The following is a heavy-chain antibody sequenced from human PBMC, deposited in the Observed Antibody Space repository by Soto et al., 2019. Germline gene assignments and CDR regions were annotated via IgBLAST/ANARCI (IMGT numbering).Heavy chain of an antibody. J-gene: IGHJ3*02. CDR2: IYPGDSDS. D-gene: IGHD3-10*01. Sequence: GESLKISCKGSGYSFTSYWIGWVRQMPGKGLEWMGIIYPGDSDSRYSPSFQGQVTISADKSISTACLQWSSLKASDTAMYYCAIKIRGTRPNYYGSGSPDAFDIWGQGTMVTVSS. CDR3: AIKIRGTRPNYYGSGSPDAFDI. V-gene: IGHV5-51*01. CDR1: GYSFTSYW.